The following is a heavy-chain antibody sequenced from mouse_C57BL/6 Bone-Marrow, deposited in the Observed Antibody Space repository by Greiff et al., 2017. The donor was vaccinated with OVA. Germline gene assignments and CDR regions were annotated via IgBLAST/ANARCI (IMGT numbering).Heavy chain of an antibody. CDR2: ISNGGGST. Sequence: EVNVVESGGGLVQPGGSLKLSCAASGFTFSDYYMYWVRQTPEKRLEWVAYISNGGGSTYYPDTVKGRFTISRDNAKNTLYLQMSRLKSEDTAMYYCARHEDYRFAYWGQGTLVTVSA. D-gene: IGHD1-1*02. V-gene: IGHV5-12*01. CDR3: ARHEDYRFAY. CDR1: GFTFSDYY. J-gene: IGHJ3*01.